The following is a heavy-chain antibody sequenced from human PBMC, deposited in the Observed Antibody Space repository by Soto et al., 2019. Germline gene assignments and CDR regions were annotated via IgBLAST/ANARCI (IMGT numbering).Heavy chain of an antibody. CDR2: IYYSGST. V-gene: IGHV4-39*01. CDR3: ARPSDIVATKGAFDI. CDR1: GGSISSSSYY. J-gene: IGHJ3*02. D-gene: IGHD5-12*01. Sequence: PSETLSLTCTVSGGSISSSSYYWGWIRQPPGKGLEWIGSIYYSGSTYYNPSLKSRVTISVDTSKNQFSLKLSYVTAADTAVYYCARPSDIVATKGAFDIWGQGTMVT.